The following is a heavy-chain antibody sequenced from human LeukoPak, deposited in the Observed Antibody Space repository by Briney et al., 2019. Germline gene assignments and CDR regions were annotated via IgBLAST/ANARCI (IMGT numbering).Heavy chain of an antibody. CDR2: IIPILGIA. CDR3: ARESGRITISGVVNYYFDY. J-gene: IGHJ4*02. Sequence: ASVKVSCKASGGTFSSYAISWVRQAPGQGLEWMGRIIPILGIANYAQKFQGRVTITADKSTSTAYMELSSLRSEDTAVYYCARESGRITISGVVNYYFDYWGQGTLVTVSS. V-gene: IGHV1-69*04. CDR1: GGTFSSYA. D-gene: IGHD3-3*01.